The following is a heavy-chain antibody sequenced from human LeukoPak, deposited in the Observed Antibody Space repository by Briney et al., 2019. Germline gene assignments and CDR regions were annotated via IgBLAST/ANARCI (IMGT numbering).Heavy chain of an antibody. CDR2: INPSGGST. CDR1: GYTLTSYY. D-gene: IGHD1-26*01. CDR3: AREWVSGYYYGMDV. J-gene: IGHJ6*02. V-gene: IGHV1-46*01. Sequence: GASVKVSFKVSGYTLTSYYMHWVRQAPGQGPEWMGIINPSGGSTSSAQKFQGRVTMTRDTSTSTVYMELSSLRSEDTAVYYCAREWVSGYYYGMDVWGQGTTVTVSS.